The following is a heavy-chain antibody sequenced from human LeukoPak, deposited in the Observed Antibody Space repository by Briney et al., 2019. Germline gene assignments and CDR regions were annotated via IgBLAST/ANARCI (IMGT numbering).Heavy chain of an antibody. D-gene: IGHD5-18*01. CDR1: GFTFSSYI. V-gene: IGHV3-21*01. Sequence: GGSLRLSCAASGFTFSSYIMNWVRQAPWKGLEWVSSISGSNNYIYYADSVKGRFTISRDNAKNSLYLQMNSLRADDTAVYYCARGYTHGLDVWGQGTTVTVSS. CDR3: ARGYTHGLDV. CDR2: ISGSNNYI. J-gene: IGHJ6*02.